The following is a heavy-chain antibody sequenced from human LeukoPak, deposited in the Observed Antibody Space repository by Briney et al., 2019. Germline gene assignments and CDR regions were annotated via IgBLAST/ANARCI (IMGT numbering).Heavy chain of an antibody. CDR3: ARVGYCGGDCWWFDP. Sequence: GGSLRLSCAASGFTFSSYSMNWVRQAPGQGLEWVSSISSSSSYIYYADSVKGRFTISRDNAKNSLYLQMNSLRAEDTAVYYCARVGYCGGDCWWFDPWGQGTLVTVSS. CDR2: ISSSSSYI. D-gene: IGHD2-21*02. CDR1: GFTFSSYS. J-gene: IGHJ5*02. V-gene: IGHV3-21*01.